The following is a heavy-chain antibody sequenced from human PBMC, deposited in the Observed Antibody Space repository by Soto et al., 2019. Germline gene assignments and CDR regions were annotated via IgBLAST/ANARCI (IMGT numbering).Heavy chain of an antibody. CDR3: ARHRYYYDSSGLFDP. J-gene: IGHJ5*02. V-gene: IGHV4-39*01. CDR1: GGSISSSSYY. D-gene: IGHD3-22*01. CDR2: IYYSGST. Sequence: LSLTCTVSGGSISSSSYYWGWIRQPPGKGLEWIGSIYYSGSTYYNPSLKSRVTISVDTSKNQFSLKLSSVTAADTAVYYCARHRYYYDSSGLFDPWGQGTLVTVSS.